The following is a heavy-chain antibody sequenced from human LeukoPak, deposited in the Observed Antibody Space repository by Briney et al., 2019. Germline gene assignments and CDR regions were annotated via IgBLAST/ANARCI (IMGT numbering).Heavy chain of an antibody. V-gene: IGHV1-69*05. CDR1: GGTFSSYA. J-gene: IGHJ4*02. CDR3: ARDPRPSYDSSDYYYPGDY. D-gene: IGHD3-22*01. Sequence: SVKVSCKASGGTFSSYAISWVRQAPGQGLEWMGGIIPIFGTANYAQKFQGRVTITTDESTSTAYMELTSLRSEDTAVYYCARDPRPSYDSSDYYYPGDYWGQGTLVTVSS. CDR2: IIPIFGTA.